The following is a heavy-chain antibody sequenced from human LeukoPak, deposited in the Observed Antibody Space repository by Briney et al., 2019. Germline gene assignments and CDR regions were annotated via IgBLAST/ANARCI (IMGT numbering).Heavy chain of an antibody. V-gene: IGHV3-15*01. Sequence: EGSLRLSCTVSGLSFSTAWISWIRQAPGKGLGWVGRIKSNTDGGTVNYAAPVKGRFTISRDDSKNTVFLQMNSLETEDTAMYFCTTAERRYYSHDFWGQGTLVTVSS. CDR2: IKSNTDGGTV. J-gene: IGHJ4*02. CDR1: GLSFSTAW. D-gene: IGHD3-10*01. CDR3: TTAERRYYSHDF.